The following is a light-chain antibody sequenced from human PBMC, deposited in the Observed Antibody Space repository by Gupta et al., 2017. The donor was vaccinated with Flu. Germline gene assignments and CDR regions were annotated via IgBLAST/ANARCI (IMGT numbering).Light chain of an antibody. CDR1: QSISSN. J-gene: IGKJ1*01. V-gene: IGKV3-15*01. Sequence: ETVMTQSPATLSVSPGERATLSCRASQSISSNLAWYQQKLGQTPRLLIYGASTRATGIPARFSGSGSGTEFTPTISSLQSEDFAVYYCQQYDNWPRTFGQGTKVDIK. CDR2: GAS. CDR3: QQYDNWPRT.